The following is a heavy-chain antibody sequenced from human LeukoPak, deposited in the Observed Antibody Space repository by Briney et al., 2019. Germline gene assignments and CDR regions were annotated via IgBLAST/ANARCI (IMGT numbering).Heavy chain of an antibody. CDR2: ISSGGTNI. Sequence: GSLILSCAASGFTFSSYAMSWVRQAPGKGLEWISYISSGGTNIYYADSVKDRFTISRDNARNSLYLQMNSLRAEDTAVYYCARDGRGTCRSSSCSKGLNWFDPWGPGILVTVSS. D-gene: IGHD2-2*01. CDR3: ARDGRGTCRSSSCSKGLNWFDP. V-gene: IGHV3-48*04. J-gene: IGHJ5*02. CDR1: GFTFSSYA.